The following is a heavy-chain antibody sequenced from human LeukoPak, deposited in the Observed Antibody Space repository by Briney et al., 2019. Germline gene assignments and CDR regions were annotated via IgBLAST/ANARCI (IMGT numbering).Heavy chain of an antibody. CDR1: GGSISSSNW. CDR2: IYHSGCT. Sequence: SETLSLTCAVSGGSISSSNWWSWVRQPPGKGLEWIGEIYHSGCTNYNPSLKSRVTISVDKSKNQFSLKLSSVTAADTAVYYCARFNGDYVAYAFDIWGQGTMVTVSS. J-gene: IGHJ3*02. D-gene: IGHD4-17*01. CDR3: ARFNGDYVAYAFDI. V-gene: IGHV4-4*02.